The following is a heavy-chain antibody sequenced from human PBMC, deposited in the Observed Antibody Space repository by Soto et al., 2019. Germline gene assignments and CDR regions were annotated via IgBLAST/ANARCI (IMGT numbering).Heavy chain of an antibody. CDR1: GGSISSGGYY. CDR2: IYYSGST. CDR3: ARSSQSTVTTCDY. V-gene: IGHV4-31*03. Sequence: QVQLQESGPGLVKPSQTLSLTCTVSGGSISSGGYYWSWLRQHPGKGLEWIGYIYYSGSTYYNPYLKRRVTISVDTSKNQFSLKLSSVTAAATAVYYCARSSQSTVTTCDYWGQGTLVTVSS. D-gene: IGHD4-17*01. J-gene: IGHJ4*02.